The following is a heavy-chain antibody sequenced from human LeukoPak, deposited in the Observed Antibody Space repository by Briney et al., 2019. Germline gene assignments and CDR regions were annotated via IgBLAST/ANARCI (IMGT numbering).Heavy chain of an antibody. J-gene: IGHJ4*02. V-gene: IGHV3-64D*06. CDR1: GFTFSSYA. Sequence: GGSLRLSCSASGFTFSSYAMDWVRQAPGKGLEYVSTISSNGGSTYYADSVKGRFTISRDDSKNTLYLRMSSLRAEDTAVYYCVKEGDYGYYFDYWGQGTLVTFSS. D-gene: IGHD3-16*01. CDR3: VKEGDYGYYFDY. CDR2: ISSNGGST.